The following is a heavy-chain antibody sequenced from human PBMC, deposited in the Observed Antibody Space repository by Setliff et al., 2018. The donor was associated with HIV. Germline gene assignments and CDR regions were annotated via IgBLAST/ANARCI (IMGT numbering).Heavy chain of an antibody. CDR2: ITSTGSTI. Sequence: PGGSLRLSCAASGFTFSDCSMNWVRQAPGKGLEWISYITSTGSTIFYADSVKGRFTISRDNAKNTLYLQMNSLRGEDTAVYYCARHSDWYGNDAFDIWGQGTRVTVSS. CDR1: GFTFSDCS. CDR3: ARHSDWYGNDAFDI. D-gene: IGHD6-19*01. V-gene: IGHV3-48*04. J-gene: IGHJ3*02.